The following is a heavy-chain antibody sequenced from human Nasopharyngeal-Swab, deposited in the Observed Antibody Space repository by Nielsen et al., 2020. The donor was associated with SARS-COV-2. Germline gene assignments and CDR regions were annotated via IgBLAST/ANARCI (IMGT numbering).Heavy chain of an antibody. Sequence: SETLSLTCTVSGGSISSSSYYWGWIRQPPGKGLEWIGSIYYSGSTYYNPSLKSRVTISVDTSKNQFSLKLSSVIAADTAVYYCAREAPYCSGGSCYHYYMDVWGKGTTVTVSS. J-gene: IGHJ6*03. CDR3: AREAPYCSGGSCYHYYMDV. CDR2: IYYSGST. V-gene: IGHV4-39*07. CDR1: GGSISSSSYY. D-gene: IGHD2-15*01.